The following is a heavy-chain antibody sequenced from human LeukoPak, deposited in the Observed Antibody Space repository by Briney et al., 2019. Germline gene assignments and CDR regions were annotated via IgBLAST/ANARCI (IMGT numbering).Heavy chain of an antibody. D-gene: IGHD5-12*01. CDR1: GGSISNTGYY. V-gene: IGHV4-39*01. J-gene: IGHJ4*02. Sequence: SETLSLTCTVSGGSISNTGYYWGRIRQPPGKGLEWIGSMHYSGSTYYNPSLKSRVTMSVDTSKNQFSLKLSSVTAADTAVYYCARRYSGYGYFVYWGQGALVTVSP. CDR2: MHYSGST. CDR3: ARRYSGYGYFVY.